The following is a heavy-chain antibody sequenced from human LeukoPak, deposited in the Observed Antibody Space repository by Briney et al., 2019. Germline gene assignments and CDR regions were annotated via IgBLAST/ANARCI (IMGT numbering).Heavy chain of an antibody. Sequence: GESLKISCKGSGYSFTSYWIGWVRQMPEKGLEWMGIIYPGDSDTRYSPSFQGQVTISADKSISTAYLQWSSLKASDTAMCYCARPEAAAADAFDIWGQGTMVTVSS. CDR3: ARPEAAAADAFDI. CDR2: IYPGDSDT. CDR1: GYSFTSYW. V-gene: IGHV5-51*01. J-gene: IGHJ3*02. D-gene: IGHD6-13*01.